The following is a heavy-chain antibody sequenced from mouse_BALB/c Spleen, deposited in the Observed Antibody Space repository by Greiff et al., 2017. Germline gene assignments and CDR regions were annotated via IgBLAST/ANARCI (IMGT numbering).Heavy chain of an antibody. CDR3: ARSAVWYGNYAYAMDY. CDR1: GFNIKDTY. V-gene: IGHV14-3*02. D-gene: IGHD2-10*02. Sequence: VQLQQSGAELVKPGASVKLSCTASGFNIKDTYMHWVKQRPEQGLEWIGRIDPANGNTKYDPKFQGKATITADTSSNTAYLQLSSLTSEDTAVYYCARSAVWYGNYAYAMDYWGQGTSVTVSS. J-gene: IGHJ4*01. CDR2: IDPANGNT.